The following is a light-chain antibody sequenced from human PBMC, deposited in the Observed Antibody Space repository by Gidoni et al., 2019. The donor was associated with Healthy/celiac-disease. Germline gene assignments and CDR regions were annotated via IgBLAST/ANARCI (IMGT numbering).Light chain of an antibody. Sequence: EIVLTQAPGTLSLSQGERATISCRASQSVSSSYLAWYQQKPGQAPRLLISGASSRAPGIPARFSCSGSGTDFTLTISRLEPEDFALYYCQQYGISPETFGQGTKLEIK. V-gene: IGKV3-20*01. CDR2: GAS. J-gene: IGKJ2*01. CDR1: QSVSSSY. CDR3: QQYGISPET.